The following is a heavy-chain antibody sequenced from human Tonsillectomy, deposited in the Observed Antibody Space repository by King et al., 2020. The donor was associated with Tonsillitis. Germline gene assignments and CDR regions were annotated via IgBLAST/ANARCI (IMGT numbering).Heavy chain of an antibody. CDR3: ARQGYSGYASRNFDY. CDR2: IYPGDSDT. V-gene: IGHV5-51*01. D-gene: IGHD5-12*01. J-gene: IGHJ4*02. Sequence: QLVQSGAEVKKPGESLKISCKGSGYSFTSYWIGCVRQMPGKGLEWMGSIYPGDSDTRYSPSFQGQVTISADKSISTAYLQWSSLKASDTAMYYCARQGYSGYASRNFDYWGQGTLVTVSS. CDR1: GYSFTSYW.